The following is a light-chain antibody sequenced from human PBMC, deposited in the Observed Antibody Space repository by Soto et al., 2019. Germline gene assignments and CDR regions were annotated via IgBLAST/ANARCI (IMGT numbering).Light chain of an antibody. CDR2: EVR. V-gene: IGLV2-14*01. CDR3: SSFTTSSTYV. J-gene: IGLJ1*01. Sequence: QSALTQPASVSGSPGQSITISCTGTTSDVGGYDYVSWYQQHPGKAPKLLIFEVRNRPSGVSSRFSGSRSANSASLTISGLQAEDEADYYCSSFTTSSTYVFRTGTKLTVL. CDR1: TSDVGGYDY.